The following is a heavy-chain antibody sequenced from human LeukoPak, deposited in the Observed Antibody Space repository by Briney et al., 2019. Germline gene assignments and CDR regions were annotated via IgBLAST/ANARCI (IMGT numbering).Heavy chain of an antibody. V-gene: IGHV1-2*02. CDR2: INPNSGGT. J-gene: IGHJ4*02. Sequence: ASVKVSCKASGYTFSDYYMYWVRQAPGQGLEWMGWINPNSGGTNYAQKFQGRVTMTRDTSISTAYMELSRLRSDDTAVYYCARVWSSEYYFDYWGQGTLVTVSS. D-gene: IGHD6-19*01. CDR3: ARVWSSEYYFDY. CDR1: GYTFSDYY.